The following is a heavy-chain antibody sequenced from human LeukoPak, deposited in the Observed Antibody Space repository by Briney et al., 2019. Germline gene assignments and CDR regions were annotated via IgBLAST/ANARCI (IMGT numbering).Heavy chain of an antibody. D-gene: IGHD6-13*01. CDR3: ATDRRGPNKWYSSSWLLTDY. V-gene: IGHV1-24*01. CDR1: GYTLTELS. J-gene: IGHJ4*02. CDR2: FDPEDGET. Sequence: GASVKVSCKVSGYTLTELSMHWVRQAPGKGLEWMGGFDPEDGETIYARKFQGRVTMTEDTSTDTAYMELSSLRSEDTAVYYCATDRRGPNKWYSSSWLLTDYWGQGTLVTVSS.